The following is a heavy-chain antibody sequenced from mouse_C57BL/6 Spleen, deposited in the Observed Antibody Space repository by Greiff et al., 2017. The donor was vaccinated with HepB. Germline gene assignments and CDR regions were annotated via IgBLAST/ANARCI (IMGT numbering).Heavy chain of an antibody. CDR2: ISGGGGNT. J-gene: IGHJ4*01. D-gene: IGHD2-5*01. V-gene: IGHV5-9*01. CDR3: ARHNSNYPYYAMDY. CDR1: GFTFSSYT. Sequence: DVKLVESGGGLVKPGGSLKLSCAASGFTFSSYTMSWVRQTPEKRLEWVATISGGGGNTYDPDSVKGRFTIARDNAKNTLYLQMSSLRSEDTAFYYCARHNSNYPYYAMDYWGQGTSVTVSS.